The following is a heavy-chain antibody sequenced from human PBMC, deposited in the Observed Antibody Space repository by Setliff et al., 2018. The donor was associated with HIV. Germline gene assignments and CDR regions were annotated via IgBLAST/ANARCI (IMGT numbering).Heavy chain of an antibody. D-gene: IGHD5-12*01. CDR2: IYYSGAT. Sequence: SETLSLTCTVSGDPISSGGYYWSWIRQLPGKGLEWIGYIYYSGATYYNPSLKNRVTISLDTYKSQFSLKLTSVTAADTALYYCASGRGAKGGYDYFGSWGQGTLVTSPQ. V-gene: IGHV4-31*03. CDR3: ASGRGAKGGYDYFGS. CDR1: GDPISSGGYY. J-gene: IGHJ4*02.